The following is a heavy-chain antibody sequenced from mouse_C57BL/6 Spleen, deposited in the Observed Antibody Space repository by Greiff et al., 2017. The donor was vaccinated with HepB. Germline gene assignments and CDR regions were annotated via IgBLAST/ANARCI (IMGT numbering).Heavy chain of an antibody. CDR1: GFTFSSYA. D-gene: IGHD1-1*01. CDR3: ARDHYYGSSSAWFAY. Sequence: EVQRVESGGGLVKPGGSLKLSCAASGFTFSSYAMSWVRQTPEKRLEWVATISDGGSYTYYPDNVKGRFTISRDNAKHNLYLQMSHLKSEDTAMYYCARDHYYGSSSAWFAYWGQGTLVTVSA. J-gene: IGHJ3*01. V-gene: IGHV5-4*01. CDR2: ISDGGSYT.